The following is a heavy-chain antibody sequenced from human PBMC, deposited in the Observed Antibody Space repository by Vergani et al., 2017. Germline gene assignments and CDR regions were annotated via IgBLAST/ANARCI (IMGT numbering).Heavy chain of an antibody. CDR3: AKDRPRDWETPLFLFDY. CDR1: GFTFTSYG. V-gene: IGHV3-23*01. D-gene: IGHD1-26*01. Sequence: EVQLLESGGGLVQPGESLRLSCTVSGFTFTSYGISWVRQAPGKGLEWVSGISASGGSTYYTDSVKGRFIISRYISKNTLYLQMSSLRADDTAVYYCAKDRPRDWETPLFLFDYWGQGTLVAVSS. CDR2: ISASGGST. J-gene: IGHJ4*02.